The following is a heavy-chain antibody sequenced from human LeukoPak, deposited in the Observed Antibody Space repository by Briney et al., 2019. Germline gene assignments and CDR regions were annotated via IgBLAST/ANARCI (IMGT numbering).Heavy chain of an antibody. Sequence: PGGSLRLSCAASGFTFSTYPLTWVRQAPGKGLEWVSTIGGSGGVTYYADAVKGRFTISRDKTKNKVYLQMNNLRPEDTAVYYFGKDGRGGDCTSASCTNWFGPWGQGTLVTVSS. CDR1: GFTFSTYP. J-gene: IGHJ5*02. D-gene: IGHD2-2*01. CDR3: GKDGRGGDCTSASCTNWFGP. V-gene: IGHV3-23*01. CDR2: IGGSGGVT.